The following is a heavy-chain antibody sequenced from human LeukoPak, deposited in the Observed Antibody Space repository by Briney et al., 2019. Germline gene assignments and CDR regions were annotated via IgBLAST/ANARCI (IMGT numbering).Heavy chain of an antibody. V-gene: IGHV3-23*01. Sequence: GGSLRLSCAASGFTFSTYAMNWVRQAPGKGLEWVSAISGSGGSTCYADSVKGRFTISRDNSKNTLYLQMNSLRAEDTAVYYCAKAPRAAAGTYNGMDVWGQGTTVTVSS. CDR3: AKAPRAAAGTYNGMDV. CDR1: GFTFSTYA. J-gene: IGHJ6*02. D-gene: IGHD6-13*01. CDR2: ISGSGGST.